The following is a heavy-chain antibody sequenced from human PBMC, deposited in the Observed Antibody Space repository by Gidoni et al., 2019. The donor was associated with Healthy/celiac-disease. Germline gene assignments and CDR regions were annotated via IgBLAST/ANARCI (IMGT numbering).Heavy chain of an antibody. J-gene: IGHJ4*02. D-gene: IGHD6-13*01. CDR2: IYTSGST. CDR3: VGSSWYGDVLNDY. V-gene: IGHV4-61*02. Sequence: QVQLQESGPGLVKPSQTLSLTCTVSGGSISSGSYYWSWIRQPAGKGLEWIGRIYTSGSTNYNPALKSRVTISVDTSKNQFSLKLSSVTAADTAVYYCVGSSWYGDVLNDYWGQGTLVTVSS. CDR1: GGSISSGSYY.